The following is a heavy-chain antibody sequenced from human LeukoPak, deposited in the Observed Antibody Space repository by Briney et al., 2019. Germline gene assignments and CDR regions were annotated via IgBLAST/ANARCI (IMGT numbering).Heavy chain of an antibody. CDR3: ARVPDAFDI. V-gene: IGHV4-34*01. J-gene: IGHJ3*02. CDR2: INHSGST. Sequence: SETLSLTCAVYGGSFSGYYWSWIRQPPGKGLEWIGEINHSGSTNYNPSLKSRVTISVDTSKNQFSLKLSSVTDADTAVYYCARVPDAFDIWGQGTMVTVSS. CDR1: GGSFSGYY.